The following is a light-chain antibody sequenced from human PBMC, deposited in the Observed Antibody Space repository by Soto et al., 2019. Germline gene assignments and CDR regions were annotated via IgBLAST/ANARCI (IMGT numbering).Light chain of an antibody. V-gene: IGKV1-39*01. CDR3: QQSYSSPPT. Sequence: PSSLSASVGDRVIITCRASQSISNHLNWYQQKPGKAPKLLIFAASSLQSGVPSRFSGSRSGPDFTLTISSLQPEDFATYYCQQSYSSPPTFGQGTKVDIK. CDR1: QSISNH. J-gene: IGKJ1*01. CDR2: AAS.